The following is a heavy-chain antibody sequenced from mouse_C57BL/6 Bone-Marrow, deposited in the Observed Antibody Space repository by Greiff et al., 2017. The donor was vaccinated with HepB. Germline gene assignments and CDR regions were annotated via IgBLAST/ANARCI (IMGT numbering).Heavy chain of an antibody. Sequence: QVHVKQSGAELVRPGTSVKMSCKASGYTFTNYWIGWAKQRPGHGLEWIGDIYPGGGYTNYNEKFKGKATLTADKSSSTAYMQFSSLTSEDSAIYYCARRGGGWPPNAMDYWGQGTSVTVSS. J-gene: IGHJ4*01. V-gene: IGHV1-63*01. D-gene: IGHD1-1*02. CDR1: GYTFTNYW. CDR3: ARRGGGWPPNAMDY. CDR2: IYPGGGYT.